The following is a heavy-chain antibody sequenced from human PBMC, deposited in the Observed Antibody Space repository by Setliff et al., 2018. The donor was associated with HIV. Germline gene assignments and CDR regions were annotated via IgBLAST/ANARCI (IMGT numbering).Heavy chain of an antibody. CDR3: ARPSRGVTGTTYYYYMDV. J-gene: IGHJ6*03. Sequence: ASVKVSCNASGYTFTGYYMHWVRQAPGQGLEWMGRINPNSGGTNYAQKFQGRVTMTRDTSISTAYMELSRLRSDDTAVYYCARPSRGVTGTTYYYYMDVWGKGTTVTVSS. D-gene: IGHD1-7*01. V-gene: IGHV1-2*06. CDR2: INPNSGGT. CDR1: GYTFTGYY.